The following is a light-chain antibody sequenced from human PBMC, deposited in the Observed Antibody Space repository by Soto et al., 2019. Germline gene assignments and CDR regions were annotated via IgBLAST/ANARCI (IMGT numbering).Light chain of an antibody. CDR2: DAS. CDR3: QQRSNWSLT. V-gene: IGKV3-11*01. CDR1: QSVSSY. J-gene: IGKJ4*01. Sequence: DIVLTQSPATLSLSPGEIATLSCRASQSVSSYLAWYQQKPGQAPRLLIYDASNRATGIQARFSGSGSGTDLTRTISSLEPEDFAVYYCQQRSNWSLTFGGGTKVEIK.